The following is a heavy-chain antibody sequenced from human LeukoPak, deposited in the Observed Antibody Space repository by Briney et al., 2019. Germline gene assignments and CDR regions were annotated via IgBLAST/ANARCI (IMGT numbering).Heavy chain of an antibody. Sequence: GGSLRLSCAASGFTFSSYEMNWVRPAPGKGLEWVSSISSSSTYIYYADSVKGRFTISRDNAKNSLFLQMNSLRAEDTAVYYCARFALKTPPTDWGQGTLVTVSP. CDR3: ARFALKTPPTD. CDR2: ISSSSTYI. V-gene: IGHV3-21*01. CDR1: GFTFSSYE. J-gene: IGHJ4*02.